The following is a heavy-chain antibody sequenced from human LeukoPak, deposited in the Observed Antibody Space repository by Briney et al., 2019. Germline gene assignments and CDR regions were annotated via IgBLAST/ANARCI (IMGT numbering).Heavy chain of an antibody. Sequence: GGSLRLSCAASGFTFSSCSMNWVRQAPGKGLEWVSSISSSSSYIYYADSVKGRFTISRDNAKNSLYLQMNSLGAEDTAVYYCAREIWQRLVTHNDYWGQGTLVTVSS. CDR1: GFTFSSCS. D-gene: IGHD6-13*01. CDR3: AREIWQRLVTHNDY. V-gene: IGHV3-21*01. CDR2: ISSSSSYI. J-gene: IGHJ4*02.